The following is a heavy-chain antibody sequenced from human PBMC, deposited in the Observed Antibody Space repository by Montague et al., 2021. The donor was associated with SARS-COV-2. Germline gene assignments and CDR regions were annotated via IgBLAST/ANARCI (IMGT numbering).Heavy chain of an antibody. CDR1: GDSVSSNSAT. CDR2: TYYRSEWYN. J-gene: IGHJ6*02. CDR3: TSGREGNYNVMDV. Sequence: CPISGDSVSSNSATWNWVRQSPSRGLEWLGRTYYRSEWYNDYAVSVRGRVTINPDTSKNQFSLQLNSVTPEDTAIYYCTSGREGNYNVMDVWGQGTTVTVSS. V-gene: IGHV6-1*01. D-gene: IGHD1-1*01.